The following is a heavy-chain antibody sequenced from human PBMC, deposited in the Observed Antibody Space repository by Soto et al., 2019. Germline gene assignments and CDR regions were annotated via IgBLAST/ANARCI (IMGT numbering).Heavy chain of an antibody. CDR1: GFTFSSYA. Sequence: GGSLRLSCAASGFTFSSYAMSWVRQAPGKGLEWVSAISGSGGSTYYADSVKGRFTISRDNSKNTLYLQMNSLRAEDTAVYYCAKVRIAAAGRMGGCLDYWGQGTLVTVSS. CDR3: AKVRIAAAGRMGGCLDY. V-gene: IGHV3-23*01. J-gene: IGHJ4*02. D-gene: IGHD6-13*01. CDR2: ISGSGGST.